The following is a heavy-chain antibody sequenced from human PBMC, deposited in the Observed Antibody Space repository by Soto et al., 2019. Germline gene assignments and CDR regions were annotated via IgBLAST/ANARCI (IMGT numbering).Heavy chain of an antibody. J-gene: IGHJ6*02. D-gene: IGHD3-3*01. Sequence: GGSLRLSCAASGFTFSSYAMSWVRQAPGKGLEWVSVISGSGGSTYYADSVKGRFTISRDNSKNTLYLQMDSLRAEDTAVYYCAKGDDFWSGYYYQKYGMDVWGQGTTVTVSS. CDR2: ISGSGGST. CDR3: AKGDDFWSGYYYQKYGMDV. CDR1: GFTFSSYA. V-gene: IGHV3-23*01.